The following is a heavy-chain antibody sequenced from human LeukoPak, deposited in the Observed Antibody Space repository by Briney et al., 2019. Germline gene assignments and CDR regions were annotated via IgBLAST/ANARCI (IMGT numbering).Heavy chain of an antibody. CDR1: GYTFTSYG. CDR2: ISAYNGGT. CDR3: ARDLGLDTTMIFFDF. D-gene: IGHD5-18*01. Sequence: EASVKVSCKASGYTFTSYGISWVRQAPGQGPEWMGWISAYNGGTNYREKFQGRVTMTTDTSTNTAYMELRGLTSDDTAVYYCARDLGLDTTMIFFDFWGQGTLVTVSS. V-gene: IGHV1-18*01. J-gene: IGHJ4*02.